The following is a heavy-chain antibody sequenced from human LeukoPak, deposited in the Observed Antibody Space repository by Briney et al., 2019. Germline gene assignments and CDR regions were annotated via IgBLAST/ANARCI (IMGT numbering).Heavy chain of an antibody. CDR2: IYYSGST. V-gene: IGHV4-59*12. CDR1: GGSISSYY. CDR3: ARVVGYSYGYGEYYFDY. D-gene: IGHD5-18*01. Sequence: SETLSLTCTVSGGSISSYYWSWIRQPPGKGLEWIGYIYYSGSTNYNPSLKSRVTMSVDTSKNQFSLKLSSVTAADTAVYYCARVVGYSYGYGEYYFDYWGQGTLVTVSS. J-gene: IGHJ4*02.